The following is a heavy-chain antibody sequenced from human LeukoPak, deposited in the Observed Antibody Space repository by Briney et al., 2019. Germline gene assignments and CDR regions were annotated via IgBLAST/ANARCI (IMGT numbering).Heavy chain of an antibody. V-gene: IGHV1-69*05. CDR2: IIPIFGTA. J-gene: IGHJ3*02. Sequence: VASVKLSCEASGGTFSSYAIRWVRQAPGQGLEWVGRIIPIFGTANYAQKFKGRVTITTDESKSTAYMELSSLRSEDTAVYYVARGSGRWLRVDAFDIWGQGTMVTVSS. CDR3: ARGSGRWLRVDAFDI. D-gene: IGHD5-24*01. CDR1: GGTFSSYA.